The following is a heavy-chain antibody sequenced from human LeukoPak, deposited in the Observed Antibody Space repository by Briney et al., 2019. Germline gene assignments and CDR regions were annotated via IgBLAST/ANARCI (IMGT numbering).Heavy chain of an antibody. CDR1: GGSFSGYY. V-gene: IGHV4-34*01. Sequence: SETLSLTCAVYGGSFSGYYWSWIRQPPGKGLEWIGEINHSGSTNYNPSLKSRVTISVDTSKNQFSLKLSSVTAADTAVCYCARSQYCSGGSCYKVIWYFALWGRGTLVTVSS. CDR3: ARSQYCSGGSCYKVIWYFAL. CDR2: INHSGST. D-gene: IGHD2-15*01. J-gene: IGHJ2*01.